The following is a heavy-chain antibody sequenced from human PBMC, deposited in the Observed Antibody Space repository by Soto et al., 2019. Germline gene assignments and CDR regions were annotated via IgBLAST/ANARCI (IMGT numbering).Heavy chain of an antibody. CDR3: ARGLSLTPYYYDSSGYYYLDY. J-gene: IGHJ4*02. CDR1: GGSVSSGSYY. Sequence: PSETLSLTCTVSGGSVSSGSYYWSWIRQPPGKGLEWIGYIYYSGSTNYNPSLKSRVTISVDTSKNQFSLKLSSVTAADTAVYYCARGLSLTPYYYDSSGYYYLDYWGQGTQVTVSS. CDR2: IYYSGST. V-gene: IGHV4-61*01. D-gene: IGHD3-22*01.